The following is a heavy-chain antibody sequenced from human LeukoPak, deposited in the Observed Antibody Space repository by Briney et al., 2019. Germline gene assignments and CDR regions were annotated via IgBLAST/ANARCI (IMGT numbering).Heavy chain of an antibody. V-gene: IGHV4-30-4*01. CDR2: IYYSGST. CDR1: GGSISSGDYY. D-gene: IGHD2-8*01. CDR3: ARDKWRVYGMDV. Sequence: SETLSLTCTVSGGSISSGDYYWSWIRQPPGKGLEWIGYIYYSGSTYYNPSLKSRVTISVDTSKNQFSLKLSSVTAADTAVYYCARDKWRVYGMDVWGQGTTVTVSS. J-gene: IGHJ6*02.